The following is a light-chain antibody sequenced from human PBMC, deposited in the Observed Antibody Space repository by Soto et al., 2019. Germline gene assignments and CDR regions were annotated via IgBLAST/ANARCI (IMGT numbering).Light chain of an antibody. Sequence: DIQMTQSPSSLSASVRDRFTMTCHSSQDISNYLNLYQQKPGKAPKLLIYDASNLETGVPSRFSGSGSGTDFTFTISSLQPEDIATYYCQQSYSTPPITFGQGTRLEI. V-gene: IGKV1-33*01. J-gene: IGKJ5*01. CDR3: QQSYSTPPIT. CDR1: QDISNY. CDR2: DAS.